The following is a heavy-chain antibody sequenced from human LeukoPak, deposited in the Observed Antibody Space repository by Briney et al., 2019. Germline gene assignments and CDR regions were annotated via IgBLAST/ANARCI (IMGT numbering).Heavy chain of an antibody. CDR2: ISGSGGST. V-gene: IGHV3-23*01. Sequence: PGGSLRLSCAASGFTFSSYAMSWVRQAPGKGLEWVSAISGSGGSTYYADSVKGRFTISRDNSKNTLYLQMNSLRAEDTAVYYCARINCSGGSCYWGSFDYWGQGTLVTVSS. D-gene: IGHD2-15*01. CDR1: GFTFSSYA. J-gene: IGHJ4*02. CDR3: ARINCSGGSCYWGSFDY.